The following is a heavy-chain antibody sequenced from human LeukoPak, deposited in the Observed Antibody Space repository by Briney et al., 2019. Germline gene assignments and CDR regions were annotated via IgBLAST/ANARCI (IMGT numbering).Heavy chain of an antibody. CDR1: GGSFSGYY. CDR2: INHSGST. J-gene: IGHJ3*02. D-gene: IGHD2-2*01. V-gene: IGHV4-34*01. Sequence: PSETLSLTCAVYGGSFSGYYWSWIRQPPGKGLEWIGEINHSGSTNYNPSLKSRVTISVDTSKNQFSLKLSSVTAADTAVYYCARKYCSTTSCSYAFDIWGQGTMVAVSS. CDR3: ARKYCSTTSCSYAFDI.